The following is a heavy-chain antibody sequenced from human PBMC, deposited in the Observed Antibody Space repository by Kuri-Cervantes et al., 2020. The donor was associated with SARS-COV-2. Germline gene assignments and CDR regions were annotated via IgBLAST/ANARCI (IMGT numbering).Heavy chain of an antibody. D-gene: IGHD3-10*01. CDR3: ARNPRAYGGFDP. Sequence: GGSLRLSCAASGFTFDDYAMHWVRQAPGKGLEWVSGISWNSGSIGYADSVKGRFTISRDNAKNSLYLQMNSLRAEDTAVYYRARNPRAYGGFDPWGQGTLVTVSS. V-gene: IGHV3-9*01. CDR1: GFTFDDYA. CDR2: ISWNSGSI. J-gene: IGHJ5*02.